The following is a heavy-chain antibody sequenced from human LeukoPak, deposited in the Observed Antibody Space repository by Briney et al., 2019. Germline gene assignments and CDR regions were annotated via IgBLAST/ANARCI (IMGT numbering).Heavy chain of an antibody. CDR3: ARDLYYDSSGYGRFVY. V-gene: IGHV1-69*04. D-gene: IGHD3-22*01. CDR2: IIPILGIA. J-gene: IGHJ4*02. Sequence: SVKVSCKASGGTFSSYTISWVRQAPGQGLEWMGRIIPILGIANYAQKFQGRVTITADKSTSTAYMELSSLRSEDTAVYYCARDLYYDSSGYGRFVYWGQGTLVTVSS. CDR1: GGTFSSYT.